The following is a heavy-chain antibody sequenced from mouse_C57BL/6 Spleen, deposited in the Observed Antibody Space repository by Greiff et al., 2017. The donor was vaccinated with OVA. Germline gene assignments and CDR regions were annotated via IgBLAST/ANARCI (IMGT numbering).Heavy chain of an antibody. CDR2: INPGSGGT. D-gene: IGHD4-1*01. J-gene: IGHJ4*01. CDR1: GYAFTNYL. Sequence: VQLQQSGAELVRPGTSVKVSCKASGYAFTNYLIEWVKQRPGQGLEWIGVINPGSGGTNYNEKFKGKATLTADKSSSTAYMQLSSLTSEDSAVYFCARGTGTGYAMDYWGQGTSVTVSS. CDR3: ARGTGTGYAMDY. V-gene: IGHV1-54*01.